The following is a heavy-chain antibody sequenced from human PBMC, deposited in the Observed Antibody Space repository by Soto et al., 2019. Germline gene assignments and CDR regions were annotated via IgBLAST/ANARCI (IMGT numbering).Heavy chain of an antibody. CDR2: ISGSGDRT. V-gene: IGHV3-23*01. D-gene: IGHD3-22*01. CDR1: GITISNYP. Sequence: EVQRLESGGGLVQPGGSLRLSCAASGITISNYPMSWVRQAPGKGLDWVSGISGSGDRTYYADSAKGRFTISKDISRNSLSLQLDSLGVEDTAVYFCVKDDGGYPTTAPHWGQGTLVTVSS. CDR3: VKDDGGYPTTAPH. J-gene: IGHJ4*02.